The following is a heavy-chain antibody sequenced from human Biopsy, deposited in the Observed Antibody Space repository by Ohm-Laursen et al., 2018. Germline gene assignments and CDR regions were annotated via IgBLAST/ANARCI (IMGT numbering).Heavy chain of an antibody. V-gene: IGHV4-34*01. J-gene: IGHJ5*02. Sequence: TPSLTCAVYVGSFSGYYWTWIRQPPGKGLEWIGEINHSGSTNYNPSLKSRVSISVDTSKNQFSLKLNSVTAADTAVYYCARAGTAINGNSLGFDPWGQGTLVTVSS. D-gene: IGHD1-20*01. CDR1: VGSFSGYY. CDR3: ARAGTAINGNSLGFDP. CDR2: INHSGST.